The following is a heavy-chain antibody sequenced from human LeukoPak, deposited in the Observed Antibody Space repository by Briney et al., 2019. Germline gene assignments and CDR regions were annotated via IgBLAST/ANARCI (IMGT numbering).Heavy chain of an antibody. J-gene: IGHJ4*02. CDR1: RFTFDEYG. CDR2: INWNGRSI. CDR3: VRDLDSVAFF. D-gene: IGHD1-1*01. Sequence: GGSLRLSCAASRFTFDEYGMSWVRQTAGKGLEWVSGINWNGRSIGYADSVKGRFTVTRDNAKNSLYLQMNSLRAEDTAVYYCVRDLDSVAFFWGQGTLVTVSS. V-gene: IGHV3-20*04.